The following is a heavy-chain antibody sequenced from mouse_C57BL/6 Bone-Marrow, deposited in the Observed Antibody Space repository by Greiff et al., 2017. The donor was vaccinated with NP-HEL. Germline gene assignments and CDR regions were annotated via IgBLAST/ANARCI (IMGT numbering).Heavy chain of an antibody. CDR2: ISSGGSYT. Sequence: DVKLVESGGDLVKPGGSLKLSCAASGFTFSSYGMSWVRQTPDKRLEWVATISSGGSYTYYPDSVKGRFTISRDNAKNTLYLQMSSLKSEDTAMYYCARHVYFDYWGQGTTLTVSS. CDR1: GFTFSSYG. CDR3: ARHVYFDY. J-gene: IGHJ2*01. V-gene: IGHV5-6*02.